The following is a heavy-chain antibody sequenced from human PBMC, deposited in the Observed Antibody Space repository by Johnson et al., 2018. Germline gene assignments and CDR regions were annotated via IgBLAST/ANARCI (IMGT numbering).Heavy chain of an antibody. Sequence: QVQLQESGPGLVKPSETLSLTCTVSGDSISSYYWSWIRQPPGKGLEWIAFIYYNGDTSYNPSLKSRVTISVDTSNNHFSLKLSSVTAADTAVYYCASEWSAFDIWGQGTMVTVSS. J-gene: IGHJ3*02. CDR1: GDSISSYY. V-gene: IGHV4-59*01. D-gene: IGHD1-26*01. CDR3: ASEWSAFDI. CDR2: IYYNGDT.